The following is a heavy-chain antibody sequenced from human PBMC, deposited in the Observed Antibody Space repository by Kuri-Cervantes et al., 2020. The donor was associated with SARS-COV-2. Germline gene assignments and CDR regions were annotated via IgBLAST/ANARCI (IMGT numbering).Heavy chain of an antibody. CDR2: LYYSGST. CDR3: ARESAQGTFGGVIVIIDY. CDR1: GGSISSYY. Sequence: ESLKISCTVSGGSISSYYWSWIRQPPGKGLEWIGYLYYSGSTSYNPSLKSRVTISVDTSKNQFSLKLSSVTAADTAVYYCARESAQGTFGGVIVIIDYWGQGALVTVSS. V-gene: IGHV4-59*12. J-gene: IGHJ4*02. D-gene: IGHD3-16*02.